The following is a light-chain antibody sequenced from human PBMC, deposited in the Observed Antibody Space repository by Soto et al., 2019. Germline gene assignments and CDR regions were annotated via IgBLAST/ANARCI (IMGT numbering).Light chain of an antibody. J-gene: IGKJ1*01. Sequence: IQLTQSPSSLSASVGDRVTITCRASQGISNYLAWFQQKTGKVPKLLIYAASTLQTGVPSRFSGSGSGTEFTLTISSLQPDDFATYYCQQYNSYSFGQGTKVDI. CDR2: AAS. V-gene: IGKV1-16*01. CDR3: QQYNSYS. CDR1: QGISNY.